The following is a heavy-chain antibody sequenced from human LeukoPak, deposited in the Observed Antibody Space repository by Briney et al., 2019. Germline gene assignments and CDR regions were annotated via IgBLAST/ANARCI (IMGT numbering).Heavy chain of an antibody. D-gene: IGHD3-3*01. CDR1: GYTLTELS. V-gene: IGHV1-24*01. J-gene: IGHJ6*02. CDR2: FDPEDGET. CDR3: ARDRGDFWSGYYFSYYYYGMDV. Sequence: ASVKVSCKVSGYTLTELSMHWVRQAPGKGLEWMGGFDPEDGETIYAQKLQGRVTMTTDTSTSTAYMELRSLRSGDTAVYYCARDRGDFWSGYYFSYYYYGMDVWGQGTTVTVSS.